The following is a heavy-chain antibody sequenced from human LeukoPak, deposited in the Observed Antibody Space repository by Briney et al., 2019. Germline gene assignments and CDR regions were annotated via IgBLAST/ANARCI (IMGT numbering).Heavy chain of an antibody. J-gene: IGHJ4*02. V-gene: IGHV4-61*08. CDR1: GGSVTSGDYY. Sequence: RSQTLSLTCSVYGGSVTSGDYYWSWIRQPPGKRLEWIGYIYYSGSTNYNPSLKSRVTISVDTSKNQFSLKLSSVTAADTAVYYCARIKRDILTGYYVYYFDYWGQGALVTVSS. CDR3: ARIKRDILTGYYVYYFDY. CDR2: IYYSGST. D-gene: IGHD3-9*01.